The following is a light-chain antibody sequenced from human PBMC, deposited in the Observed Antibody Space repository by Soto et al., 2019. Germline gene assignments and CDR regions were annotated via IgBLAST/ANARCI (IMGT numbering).Light chain of an antibody. CDR1: QSVSSD. V-gene: IGKV3-15*01. CDR2: GAS. J-gene: IGKJ1*01. CDR3: QQYHNWWT. Sequence: EIVMTQSPATLSVSPGERATLSCRASQSVSSDLAWYQQKGGQAPRLLIYGASTRATGIPARFSGSGSGTEFTLTISRLQSEDFAIYYCQQYHNWWTFGQGTKVEI.